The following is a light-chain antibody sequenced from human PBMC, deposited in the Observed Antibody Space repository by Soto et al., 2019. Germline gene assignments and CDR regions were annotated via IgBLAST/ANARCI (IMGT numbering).Light chain of an antibody. CDR2: EVS. V-gene: IGLV2-14*01. J-gene: IGLJ1*01. CDR1: SSDVGSYNY. Sequence: QSALTQPASVSGSPGQSITISCTGTSSDVGSYNYVSWYQQHPGKAPKLMIYEVSDRPSGISSRFSGSKSGNTASLTISGLQAADEADYYCSLYTSENTYVFGTGTKVTVL. CDR3: SLYTSENTYV.